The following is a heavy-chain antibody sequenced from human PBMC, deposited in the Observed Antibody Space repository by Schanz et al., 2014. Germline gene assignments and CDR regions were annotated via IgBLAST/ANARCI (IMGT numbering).Heavy chain of an antibody. CDR1: GFTVNTNY. CDR3: ARDGGRDGYNLAFDV. Sequence: EVQLVESGGCLIQPGGSLRLSCAVSGFTVNTNYKSWVRQAPGKGLEWISSMYINSGSTQYADSVKGRFIISRDSSKNTLFLQMNSLRAEDTAVYFCARDGGRDGYNLAFDVWGQGTLVTVSS. V-gene: IGHV3-53*01. D-gene: IGHD5-12*01. CDR2: MYINSGST. J-gene: IGHJ3*01.